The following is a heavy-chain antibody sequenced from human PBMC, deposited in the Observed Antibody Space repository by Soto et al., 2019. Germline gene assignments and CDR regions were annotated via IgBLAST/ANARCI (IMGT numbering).Heavy chain of an antibody. CDR2: TYHSGRT. CDR1: GDSISSGDYY. J-gene: IGHJ3*02. CDR3: ARRHYYDSSGYADALDI. Sequence: QVPLQESGPGLVEPSQTLSLTCTVSGDSISSGDYYWSWIRQSPDKGLEWIWYTYHSGRTYYKPSLKSRVTISADTSKNQFSLKLSSVTAADTAVYYCARRHYYDSSGYADALDIWGQGTSVTVSS. D-gene: IGHD3-22*01. V-gene: IGHV4-30-4*01.